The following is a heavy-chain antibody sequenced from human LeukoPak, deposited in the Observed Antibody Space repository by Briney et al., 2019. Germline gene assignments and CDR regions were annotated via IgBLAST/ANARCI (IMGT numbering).Heavy chain of an antibody. V-gene: IGHV3-30*02. CDR3: TKYRSGNFDYYPDLDS. CDR2: TRYDESLK. Sequence: GGSLRLSCAASAFTFSSYDMHWVRQAPGKGLEWVAFTRYDESLKYYAGSVRGRFTISRDNSKNTLYLQMNSLRTEDTAIYYCTKYRSGNFDYYPDLDSWGQGILVTVSS. D-gene: IGHD3-9*01. J-gene: IGHJ4*02. CDR1: AFTFSSYD.